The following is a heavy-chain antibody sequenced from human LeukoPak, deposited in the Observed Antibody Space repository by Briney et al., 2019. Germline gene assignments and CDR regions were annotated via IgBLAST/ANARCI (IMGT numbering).Heavy chain of an antibody. CDR2: IYSGGST. Sequence: GGSPRLSCAASGFTVSSNYMSWVRQAPGKGLEWVSVIYSGGSTYYADSVKGRFTISRDNSKNTLYLQMNSLRAEDTAVYYCARDGGIAATNYGMDVWGKGTTVTVSS. V-gene: IGHV3-53*01. CDR1: GFTVSSNY. CDR3: ARDGGIAATNYGMDV. D-gene: IGHD6-13*01. J-gene: IGHJ6*04.